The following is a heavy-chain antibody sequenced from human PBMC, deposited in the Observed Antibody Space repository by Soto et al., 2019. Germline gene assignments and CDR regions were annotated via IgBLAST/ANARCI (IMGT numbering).Heavy chain of an antibody. CDR3: ARDTEQIVVVVAANFGAVDY. J-gene: IGHJ4*02. CDR1: GFTFSSYW. CDR2: INSDGSST. Sequence: GSLRLSCAASGFTFSSYWMHWVRQAPGKGLVWVSRINSDGSSTSYADSVKGRFTISRDNSKNTLYLQMNSLRAEDTAVYYCARDTEQIVVVVAANFGAVDYWGQGTLVTVSS. D-gene: IGHD2-15*01. V-gene: IGHV3-74*01.